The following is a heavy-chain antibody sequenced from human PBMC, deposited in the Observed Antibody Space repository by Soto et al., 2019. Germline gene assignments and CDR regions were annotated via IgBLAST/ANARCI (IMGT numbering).Heavy chain of an antibody. V-gene: IGHV4-39*01. J-gene: IGHJ6*02. CDR2: IYYSGST. CDR3: ASRSYYYYYYGMDV. CDR1: GGSISSSSYS. Sequence: LSLTCTVSGGSISSSSYSWGWIRQPPGKGLEWIGSIYYSGSTYYNPSLKSRVTISVDTSKNQFSLKLSSVTAADTAVYYCASRSYYYYYYGMDVWGQGTTVTVSS. D-gene: IGHD3-16*02.